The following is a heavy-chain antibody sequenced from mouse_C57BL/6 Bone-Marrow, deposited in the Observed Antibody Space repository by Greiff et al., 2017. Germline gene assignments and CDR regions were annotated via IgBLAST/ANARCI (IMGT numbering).Heavy chain of an antibody. Sequence: DVMLVESGGGLVKPGGSLKLSCAASGFTFSSYAMSWVRQTPEKRLEWVATISDGGSYTYYPDNVKGRFTISRDNAKNNLYLQMSHLKSEDTAMYYCARGVITTSLAYWGQGTLVTVSA. D-gene: IGHD2-4*01. CDR3: ARGVITTSLAY. V-gene: IGHV5-4*03. CDR1: GFTFSSYA. J-gene: IGHJ3*01. CDR2: ISDGGSYT.